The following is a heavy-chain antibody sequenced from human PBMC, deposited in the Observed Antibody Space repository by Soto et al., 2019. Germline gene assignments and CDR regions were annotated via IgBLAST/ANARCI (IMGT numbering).Heavy chain of an antibody. J-gene: IGHJ6*02. CDR2: IYSGCVT. Sequence: GGSLRLSCVASGFTMKNYQMHWVRQAPGKGLEWVSLIYSGCVTYYSDSVKGRFTTLRDTSTKAGYLQMNTLKADDTAMYYWAREPSTTGYYGLDVWGQGTTVTVSS. CDR3: AREPSTTGYYGLDV. CDR1: GFTMKNYQ. V-gene: IGHV3-53*01. D-gene: IGHD2-2*01.